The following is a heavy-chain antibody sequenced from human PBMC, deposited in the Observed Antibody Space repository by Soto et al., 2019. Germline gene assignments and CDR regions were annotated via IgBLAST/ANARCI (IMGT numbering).Heavy chain of an antibody. V-gene: IGHV1-8*01. CDR1: GYTFTSYD. J-gene: IGHJ6*02. Sequence: QVQLVQSGAQVKKPGDSVKVSCKASGYTFTSYDINWVRQAKGQGLEWLGWVNPNRANTGYAQKFQRRVTMTRNTSISTAYMELSSLRSEDTAVDDCAREGDRGMDVWGQGTTVTVYS. D-gene: IGHD3-16*01. CDR3: AREGDRGMDV. CDR2: VNPNRANT.